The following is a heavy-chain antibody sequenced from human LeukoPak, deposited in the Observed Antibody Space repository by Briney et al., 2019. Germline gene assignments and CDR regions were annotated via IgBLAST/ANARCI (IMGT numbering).Heavy chain of an antibody. V-gene: IGHV3-30-3*01. D-gene: IGHD3-22*01. Sequence: PGGSLRLSCAASGFTFSSYAMHWVRQAPGKGLEWVAVISYDGSNKYYADSVKGRFTISRDNSKNTLYLQMNSLRAEDTAVYYCARDWYYYDSSGYYHFYYYYYGMDVWGQGTTVTVSS. CDR2: ISYDGSNK. J-gene: IGHJ6*02. CDR3: ARDWYYYDSSGYYHFYYYYYGMDV. CDR1: GFTFSSYA.